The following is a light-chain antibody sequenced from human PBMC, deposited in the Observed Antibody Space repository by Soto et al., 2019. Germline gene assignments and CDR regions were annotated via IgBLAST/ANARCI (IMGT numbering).Light chain of an antibody. J-gene: IGKJ4*01. V-gene: IGKV3-20*01. Sequence: EIVLTQSPGTLSLSPGERATLSCRASQSVSSSYLAWYQQKPGQAPRLLIYGASSRATGIPDRFSGSGSGTDFTLTISRLEPEDLAVYFCQQYGSSPLTFVGGTKVEIK. CDR1: QSVSSSY. CDR3: QQYGSSPLT. CDR2: GAS.